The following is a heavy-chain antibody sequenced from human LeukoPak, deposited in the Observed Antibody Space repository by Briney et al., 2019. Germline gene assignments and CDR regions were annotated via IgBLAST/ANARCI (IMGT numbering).Heavy chain of an antibody. V-gene: IGHV4-4*07. Sequence: SETLSLTCTVSGASISSYYWSWIRQPAGKGLEWIGRFYTSGSTNYNPSLKSRVAISVDKSNNQFSLKLSSVTAADTAIYYCAREHYYDSSGYYYVGSDAFDFWGQGTMVTVSS. CDR2: FYTSGST. CDR1: GASISSYY. D-gene: IGHD3-22*01. J-gene: IGHJ3*01. CDR3: AREHYYDSSGYYYVGSDAFDF.